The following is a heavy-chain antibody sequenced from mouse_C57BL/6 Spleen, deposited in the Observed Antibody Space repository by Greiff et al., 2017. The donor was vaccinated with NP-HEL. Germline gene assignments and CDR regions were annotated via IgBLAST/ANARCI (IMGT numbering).Heavy chain of an antibody. V-gene: IGHV1-69*01. Sequence: QVQLKQSGAELVMPGASVKLSCKASGYTFTSYWMHWVKQRPGQGLEWIGEIDPSDSYTNYNQKFKDKATLTVDKSSSTAYMQLSSLTSEDSAVYYGALRGLGDDYWGQGTTLTVSS. J-gene: IGHJ2*01. D-gene: IGHD3-2*02. CDR3: ALRGLGDDY. CDR1: GYTFTSYW. CDR2: IDPSDSYT.